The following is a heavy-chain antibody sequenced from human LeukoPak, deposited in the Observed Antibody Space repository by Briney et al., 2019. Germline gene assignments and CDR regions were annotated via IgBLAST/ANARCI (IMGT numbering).Heavy chain of an antibody. CDR2: MDPNNGNT. V-gene: IGHV1-8*01. Sequence: ASVKVSCKASGYTFTSYDITWVRQATGQGLEWMGWMDPNNGNTHYAQKFQGRVTMTRNTSINTVYLELSSLRSEDTAMYYRARGLDSSSWYLNWGQGTLVTVSS. CDR3: ARGLDSSSWYLN. J-gene: IGHJ4*02. D-gene: IGHD6-13*01. CDR1: GYTFTSYD.